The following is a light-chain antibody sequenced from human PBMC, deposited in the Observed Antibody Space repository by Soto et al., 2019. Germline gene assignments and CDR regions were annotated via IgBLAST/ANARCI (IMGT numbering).Light chain of an antibody. V-gene: IGKV1-5*01. CDR2: DAS. Sequence: IKMTQSPSTLSASVGDRVTITCRASQSISSWLAWYQQKPGKAPKLLIYDASSLESGVPSRFSGSGSGTEFTLTISSLQPDDFATYYCQQYNSYSPFGQGTKVDI. CDR1: QSISSW. CDR3: QQYNSYSP. J-gene: IGKJ1*01.